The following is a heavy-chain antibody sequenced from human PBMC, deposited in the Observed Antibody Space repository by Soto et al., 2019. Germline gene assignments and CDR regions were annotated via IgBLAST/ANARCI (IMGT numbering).Heavy chain of an antibody. CDR2: ISAYNGNT. V-gene: IGHV1-18*01. CDR3: ARDLGGYNSIAAY. Sequence: QVQLVQSGAEVKKPGASVKVSCKASGYTFTSHGITWVRQAPGQGLEWMGWISAYNGNTNYTQKLQGRLTMTTDTSTSTADMELRSLRSDDTAVYYCARDLGGYNSIAAYWGQGALVTVSS. D-gene: IGHD5-12*01. J-gene: IGHJ4*02. CDR1: GYTFTSHG.